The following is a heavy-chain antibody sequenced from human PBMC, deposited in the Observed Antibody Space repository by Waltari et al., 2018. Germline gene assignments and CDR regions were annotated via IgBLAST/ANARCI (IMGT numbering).Heavy chain of an antibody. CDR3: ARAVAGLEYFQH. CDR1: GYSISSGYY. V-gene: IGHV4-38-2*01. J-gene: IGHJ1*01. D-gene: IGHD6-19*01. Sequence: QVQLQESGPGLVKPSETLSLTCAVSGYSISSGYYWGWIRQPPGKGLEWIGSIYHSGSTYYNPSLKSRVTISVDTSKAQFSLKLSSVTAADTAVYYCARAVAGLEYFQHWGQGTLVTVSS. CDR2: IYHSGST.